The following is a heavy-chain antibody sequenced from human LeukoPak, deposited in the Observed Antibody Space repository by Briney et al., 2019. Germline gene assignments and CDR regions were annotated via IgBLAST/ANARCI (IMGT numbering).Heavy chain of an antibody. CDR3: ARTATDTGEFDY. Sequence: GGSLRLSCAASGFTFSSYSMNWVRQAPGKGLECVSSISSSSSSIYYADSVKGRYTISRDDAKNSLYLQMNSLRAEDTAVYYCARTATDTGEFDYWGQGTLVTVSS. D-gene: IGHD6-13*01. CDR2: ISSSSSSI. J-gene: IGHJ4*02. CDR1: GFTFSSYS. V-gene: IGHV3-21*01.